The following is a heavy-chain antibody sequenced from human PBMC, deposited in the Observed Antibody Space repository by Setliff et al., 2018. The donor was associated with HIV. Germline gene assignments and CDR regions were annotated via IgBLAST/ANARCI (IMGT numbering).Heavy chain of an antibody. D-gene: IGHD3-3*01. CDR1: GFTFSSYW. J-gene: IGHJ6*03. CDR2: INSDGSST. CDR3: AREGDYDFWSGFHYYYYYYMDV. Sequence: QPGGSLRLSCAASGFTFSSYWMHWVRQAPGKGLVWVSRINSDGSSTSYADSVKGRFTISRDNAKNTLYLQMNSLRAEDTAVYYCAREGDYDFWSGFHYYYYYYMDVWGKGTTVTVSS. V-gene: IGHV3-74*01.